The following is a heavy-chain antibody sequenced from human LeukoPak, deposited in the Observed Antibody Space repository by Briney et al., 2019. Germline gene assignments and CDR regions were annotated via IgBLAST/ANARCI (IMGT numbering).Heavy chain of an antibody. J-gene: IGHJ6*02. Sequence: SETLSLTCTVSGGSISSSSYYWGWIRQPPGTGLEWIGSIYYSGNTYYNPSLKSRVTISADTSKNQFSLKLSSVTAADTAVYYCARHVDGYYYYGMDVWGQGTTVTVSS. V-gene: IGHV4-39*01. D-gene: IGHD2-15*01. CDR3: ARHVDGYYYYGMDV. CDR2: IYYSGNT. CDR1: GGSISSSSYY.